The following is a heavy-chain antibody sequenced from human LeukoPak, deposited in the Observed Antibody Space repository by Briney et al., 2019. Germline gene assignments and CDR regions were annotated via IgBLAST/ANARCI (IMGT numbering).Heavy chain of an antibody. CDR3: AREGGYSNYVHYMDV. J-gene: IGHJ6*03. CDR1: GGTFSSYA. Sequence: ASVKVSCQASGGTFSSYAISWVRQAPGQGLEWMGGIIPIFGTANYAQKFQGRVTITTDESTSTAYMELSSLRSEDTAVYYCAREGGYSNYVHYMDVWGKGTTVTVSS. CDR2: IIPIFGTA. D-gene: IGHD4-11*01. V-gene: IGHV1-69*05.